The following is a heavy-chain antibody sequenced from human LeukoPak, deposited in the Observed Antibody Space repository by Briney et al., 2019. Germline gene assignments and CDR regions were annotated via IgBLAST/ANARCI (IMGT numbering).Heavy chain of an antibody. Sequence: GGSLRLSCAASGFTFSSYSMNWVRQAPGKGLGWVSSISSSSSYIYYADSVKGRFTISRDNAKNSLYLQMNSLRAEDTAVYYCARDLGSSSPNAYWGQGTLVTVSS. D-gene: IGHD6-13*01. J-gene: IGHJ4*02. CDR1: GFTFSSYS. CDR3: ARDLGSSSPNAY. V-gene: IGHV3-21*01. CDR2: ISSSSSYI.